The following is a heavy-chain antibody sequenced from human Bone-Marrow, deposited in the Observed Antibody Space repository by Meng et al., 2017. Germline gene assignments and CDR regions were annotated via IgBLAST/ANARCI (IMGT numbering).Heavy chain of an antibody. V-gene: IGHV4-4*02. CDR2: IYHSGST. CDR3: ASFPPPGKQWLVTDY. Sequence: QVQLQESGPGLVKPSGTLSLTCAVSGGSISSSNWWSWVRQPPGKGLEWIGEIYHSGSTHYNPSLKSRVTISVDKSKNQFSLKLSSVTAADTAVYYCASFPPPGKQWLVTDYWGQGTLVTVSS. J-gene: IGHJ4*02. CDR1: GGSISSSNW. D-gene: IGHD6-19*01.